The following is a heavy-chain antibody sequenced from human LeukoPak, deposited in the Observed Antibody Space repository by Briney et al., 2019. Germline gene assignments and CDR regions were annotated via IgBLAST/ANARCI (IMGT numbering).Heavy chain of an antibody. D-gene: IGHD3-9*01. CDR1: GYTLTSYG. CDR3: ARVKRYFDWTPGCS. CDR2: ISASNGNT. Sequence: ASGKVSCKASGYTLTSYGISWVRQAPGQGLECMVCISASNGNTKNAHKFQGRVTMTPDTSTSTAYMELRSLRSDDTAVYYCARVKRYFDWTPGCSGGQGTLVTVSS. J-gene: IGHJ4*02. V-gene: IGHV1-18*01.